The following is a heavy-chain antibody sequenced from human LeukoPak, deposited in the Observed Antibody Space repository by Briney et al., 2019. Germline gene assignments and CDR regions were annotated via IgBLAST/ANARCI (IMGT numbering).Heavy chain of an antibody. D-gene: IGHD3-16*02. V-gene: IGHV4-34*01. Sequence: SETLSLTCAVYGGSFSGYYWSWIRQPPGKGLEWIGSIYYSGSTYYNPSLKSRVTISVDTSKNQFSLKLSSVTAADTAVYYCASLPRNYVWGSYRHAPFDYWGQGTLVTVSS. J-gene: IGHJ4*02. CDR1: GGSFSGYY. CDR3: ASLPRNYVWGSYRHAPFDY. CDR2: IYYSGST.